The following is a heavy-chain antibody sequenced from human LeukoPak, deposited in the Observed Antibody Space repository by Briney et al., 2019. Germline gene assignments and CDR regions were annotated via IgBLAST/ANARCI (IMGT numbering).Heavy chain of an antibody. J-gene: IGHJ4*02. CDR2: ISGSGGST. V-gene: IGHV3-23*01. CDR3: AKDSGYCSSTTCRLDY. Sequence: PGGSLRLSCAVSGITFSSYAMSWVRQAPGKGLEWVSAISGSGGSTYYADSVKGRFTIPRDKSKNTLYLQMNSLRAEDTAVYYCAKDSGYCSSTTCRLDYWGQGTLVTVSS. CDR1: GITFSSYA. D-gene: IGHD2-2*01.